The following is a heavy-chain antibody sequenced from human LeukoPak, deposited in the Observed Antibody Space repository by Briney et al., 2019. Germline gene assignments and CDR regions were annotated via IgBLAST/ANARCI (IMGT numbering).Heavy chain of an antibody. CDR1: GFTVSSNY. J-gene: IGHJ4*02. CDR2: IYSGGST. V-gene: IGHV3-53*01. D-gene: IGHD3-3*01. Sequence: PGGSLRPSCAASGFTVSSNYMSWVRQAPGKGLEWVSVIYSGGSTYYADSVKGRFTISRDNSKNTLYLQMNSLRAEDTAVYYCARGSPGGLRFLEWSGYYFDYWGQGTLVTVSS. CDR3: ARGSPGGLRFLEWSGYYFDY.